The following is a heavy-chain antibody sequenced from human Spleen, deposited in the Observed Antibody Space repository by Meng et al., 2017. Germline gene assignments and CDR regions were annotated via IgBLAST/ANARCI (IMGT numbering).Heavy chain of an antibody. D-gene: IGHD4-17*01. Sequence: LRRPGPALVTPSGILSLTGSVSGGSVGSSNWWSWVRQPPGKGLEWIGEIYHSGSTNYNPSLKSRVTISVDTSKNQFSLKLSSVTAADTAVYYCARGKLFQYGDLLFYFDYWGQGTLVTVSS. CDR2: IYHSGST. V-gene: IGHV4-4*02. CDR3: ARGKLFQYGDLLFYFDY. J-gene: IGHJ4*02. CDR1: GGSVGSSNW.